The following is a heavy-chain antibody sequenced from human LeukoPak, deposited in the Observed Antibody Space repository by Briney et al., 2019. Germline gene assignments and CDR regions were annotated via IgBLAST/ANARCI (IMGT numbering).Heavy chain of an antibody. V-gene: IGHV5-51*01. D-gene: IGHD2-15*01. J-gene: IGHJ4*02. Sequence: GESLKISCKGSEYSFTSYWIGWVRQMPGKGLEWMGIIYPGDSDTRYSPSFQGQVTISADKSISTAYLQWSSLKASDTAMYYCARLGSPLGDLWYYFDYWGQGTLVTVSS. CDR1: EYSFTSYW. CDR3: ARLGSPLGDLWYYFDY. CDR2: IYPGDSDT.